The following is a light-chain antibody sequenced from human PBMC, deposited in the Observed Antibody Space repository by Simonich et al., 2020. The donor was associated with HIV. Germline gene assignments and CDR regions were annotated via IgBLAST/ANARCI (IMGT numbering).Light chain of an antibody. CDR2: LGS. CDR1: QSLLHSNGHNY. CDR3: MQALQTPFT. Sequence: DVVMTQSPLSLPVTPGEPASISCRSSQSLLHSNGHNYLDWYLQKPGQSPKLLIYLGSNRASGVPDRFSGSGSGTDFTLKISRVEAEDVGVYYCMQALQTPFTFGPGTKVDIK. J-gene: IGKJ3*01. V-gene: IGKV2-28*01.